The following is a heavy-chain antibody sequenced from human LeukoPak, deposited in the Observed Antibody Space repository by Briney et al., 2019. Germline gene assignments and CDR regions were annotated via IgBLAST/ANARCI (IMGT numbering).Heavy chain of an antibody. CDR3: AKDQSYDSRGHRGPYYFDY. Sequence: PGGSLRLSCAASGFTFSIYAMSWVRQARGGGLEWVSAMRGSGGSTYYADCVKGRLTISRDNSKNTLYLQMNSLRAEDTAVYYCAKDQSYDSRGHRGPYYFDYWGQGTLVTLSS. CDR2: MRGSGGST. V-gene: IGHV3-23*01. J-gene: IGHJ4*02. D-gene: IGHD3-22*01. CDR1: GFTFSIYA.